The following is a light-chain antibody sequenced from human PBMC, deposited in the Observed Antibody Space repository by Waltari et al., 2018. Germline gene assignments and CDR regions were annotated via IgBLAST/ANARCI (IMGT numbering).Light chain of an antibody. V-gene: IGKV1-33*01. CDR2: DAT. CDR1: QDLGHF. CDR3: QQYDYRPPT. Sequence: DIQMTQSPSYLSAPVGDRVTLLCLASQDLGHFVTWYQHKPGEAPKLLINDATRLETGVPSRFSGHASGSEFSLTINGLQPDDVATYYCQQYDYRPPTFGGGTKVQI. J-gene: IGKJ4*01.